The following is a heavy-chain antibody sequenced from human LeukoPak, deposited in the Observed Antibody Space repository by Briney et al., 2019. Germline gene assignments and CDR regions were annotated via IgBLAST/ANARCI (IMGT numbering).Heavy chain of an antibody. Sequence: VESLKISCQGSGYIFTSYWLGGVRPLPGKGLEWMGSIYPGDSDTRYSPSLQGQVTISADKSISTAYLQWSSLKASDTAMYSCAGGTDDAFDIWGKGTMVTVSS. CDR1: GYIFTSYW. J-gene: IGHJ3*02. CDR2: IYPGDSDT. D-gene: IGHD1-1*01. V-gene: IGHV5-51*01. CDR3: AGGTDDAFDI.